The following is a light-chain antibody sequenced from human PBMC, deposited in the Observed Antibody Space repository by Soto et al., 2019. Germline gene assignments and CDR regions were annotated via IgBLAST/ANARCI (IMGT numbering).Light chain of an antibody. CDR1: QSISSW. CDR2: DAS. CDR3: QQYNSYSPT. Sequence: DIQMTQSPSTLSASVGDRVTIPCRASQSISSWFAWYQQKPGKAPKLLIYDASSLESGVPSRFSGSGSGTEFTLTISSLQPDDFATYYCQQYNSYSPTFGQGTKVDI. V-gene: IGKV1-5*01. J-gene: IGKJ1*01.